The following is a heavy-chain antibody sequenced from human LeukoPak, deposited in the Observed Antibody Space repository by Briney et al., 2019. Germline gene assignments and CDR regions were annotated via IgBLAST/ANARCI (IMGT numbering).Heavy chain of an antibody. V-gene: IGHV3-30-3*01. Sequence: GGSLRLSCAASGFTFSSYAMHWVRQAPGKGLEWVAVISYDGSNKYYADSVKGRFTISRDNSKNTLYLQMNSLRAEDTAVYYCARDLGRVVVPAAISAFDIWGQGTMVTVSS. J-gene: IGHJ3*02. CDR1: GFTFSSYA. D-gene: IGHD2-2*01. CDR3: ARDLGRVVVPAAISAFDI. CDR2: ISYDGSNK.